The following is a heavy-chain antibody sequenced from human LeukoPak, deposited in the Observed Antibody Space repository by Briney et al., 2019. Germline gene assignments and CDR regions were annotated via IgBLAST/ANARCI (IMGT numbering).Heavy chain of an antibody. V-gene: IGHV3-48*01. J-gene: IGHJ4*02. CDR3: GKDSWEVGATSEIDY. Sequence: HPGGSLRLSCAASGFTFSNYNMNWVRQAPGKGLEWVSYISSSSTTIHYADSVRGRFTISRDNARNSLYLQMNSLRAEDTAVYYCGKDSWEVGATSEIDYWGQGTLVTVSS. CDR2: ISSSSTTI. D-gene: IGHD1-26*01. CDR1: GFTFSNYN.